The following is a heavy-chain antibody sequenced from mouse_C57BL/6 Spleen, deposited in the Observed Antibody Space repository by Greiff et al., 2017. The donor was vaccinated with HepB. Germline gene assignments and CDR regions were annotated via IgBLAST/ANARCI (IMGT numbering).Heavy chain of an antibody. J-gene: IGHJ1*03. CDR2: IYPGSGST. D-gene: IGHD1-1*01. CDR3: ARRRVYYYGSSQYFDV. V-gene: IGHV1-55*01. CDR1: GYTFTSYW. Sequence: QVQLQQPGAELVKPGASVKMSCKASGYTFTSYWITWVKQRPGQGLEWIGDIYPGSGSTNYNEKFKSKATLTVDTSSSTAYMQLSSLTSEDSAVYYCARRRVYYYGSSQYFDVWGTGTTVTVSS.